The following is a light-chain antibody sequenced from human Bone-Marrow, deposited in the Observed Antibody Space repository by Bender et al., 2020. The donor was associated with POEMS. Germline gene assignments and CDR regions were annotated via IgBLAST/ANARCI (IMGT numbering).Light chain of an antibody. V-gene: IGLV2-14*03. J-gene: IGLJ1*01. CDR3: SSYTSRTNYV. Sequence: QSALTQPPSASGSPGQSVTISCTGTSSDVGGYNYVSWYQQHPGKAPKLIISDVSRRPSGISPRFSASKSGNTASLTISGLQPQDEAEYYGSSYTSRTNYVFGTGTKVTV. CDR1: SSDVGGYNY. CDR2: DVS.